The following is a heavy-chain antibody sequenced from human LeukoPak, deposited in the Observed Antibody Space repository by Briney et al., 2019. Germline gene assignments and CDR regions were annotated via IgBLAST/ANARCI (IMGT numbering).Heavy chain of an antibody. J-gene: IGHJ4*02. CDR1: GFTFNNYA. CDR2: ISRSGGSA. D-gene: IGHD2-21*02. CDR3: ARDVEVCRIGACYWTTFDC. Sequence: GGSLRLSCAASGFTFNNYAMTWVRQAPERGLERVSTISRSGGSAYYADSVKGRFTISRDTSSDTLYLQMNSLRAEDTAVYYCARDVEVCRIGACYWTTFDCWGQGTLVTVSS. V-gene: IGHV3-23*01.